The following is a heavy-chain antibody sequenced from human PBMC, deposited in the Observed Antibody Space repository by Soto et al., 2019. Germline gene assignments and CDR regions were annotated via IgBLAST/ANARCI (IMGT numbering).Heavy chain of an antibody. D-gene: IGHD2-15*01. CDR2: IDYSGST. J-gene: IGHJ4*02. CDR1: GASITSGGHY. CDR3: ARDRSPGGNPYCDY. Sequence: QVQLRESGPGLVKPSQTLSLTCTVSGASITSGGHYWSWIRQHPGKGLEWIGYIDYSGSTHYNPSLTSRLSISIDRSKHQFSLNLTSVTPADTAVYYCARDRSPGGNPYCDYWGQGTLVTVSS. V-gene: IGHV4-31*03.